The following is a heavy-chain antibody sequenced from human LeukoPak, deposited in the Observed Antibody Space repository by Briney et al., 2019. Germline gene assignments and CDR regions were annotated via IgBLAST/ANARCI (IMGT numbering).Heavy chain of an antibody. Sequence: GGSLRLSCAASGFTFSSYWMSWVRQAPGKGLEWVANIKQDGSEKYYVDSVKGRFTISRDNAKNSLYLQMNSLRAEDTAVYFCAMIEQVVSEVEGGYWGQGTLVTVSS. CDR2: IKQDGSEK. D-gene: IGHD6-6*01. V-gene: IGHV3-7*01. CDR1: GFTFSSYW. CDR3: AMIEQVVSEVEGGY. J-gene: IGHJ4*02.